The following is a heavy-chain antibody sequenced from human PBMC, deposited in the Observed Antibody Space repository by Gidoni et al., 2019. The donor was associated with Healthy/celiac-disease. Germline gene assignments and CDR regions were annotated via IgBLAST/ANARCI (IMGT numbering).Heavy chain of an antibody. Sequence: GGLVQPGGSLRLSCAASGLTFSSDAMSWVRQAPGKGLEWVSAISGSGGITYYADSVKGRFTISRDNSKNTLYLQMNSLRAEDTAVYYCAKGAPYSSSWSRAHPPYFDYWGQGTLVTVSS. J-gene: IGHJ4*02. CDR1: GLTFSSDA. D-gene: IGHD6-13*01. V-gene: IGHV3-23*01. CDR2: ISGSGGIT. CDR3: AKGAPYSSSWSRAHPPYFDY.